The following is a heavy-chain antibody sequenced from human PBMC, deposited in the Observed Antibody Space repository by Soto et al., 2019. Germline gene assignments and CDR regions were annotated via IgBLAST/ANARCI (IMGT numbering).Heavy chain of an antibody. CDR3: ARDGRHYDFWSGYPDYGMDV. CDR1: GFTFSSYS. CDR2: ISSSSSTI. D-gene: IGHD3-3*01. V-gene: IGHV3-48*02. Sequence: GGSLRLSCAASGFTFSSYSMNWVCQAPGKGLEWVSYISSSSSTIYYADSVKGRFTISRDNAKNSLYLQMNSLRDEDTAVYYCARDGRHYDFWSGYPDYGMDVWGQGTTVTVSS. J-gene: IGHJ6*02.